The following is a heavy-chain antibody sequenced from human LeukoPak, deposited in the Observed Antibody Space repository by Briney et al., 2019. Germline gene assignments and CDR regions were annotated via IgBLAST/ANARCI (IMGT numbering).Heavy chain of an antibody. CDR2: ISWDGGST. CDR1: GFTFDDCT. V-gene: IGHV3-43*01. CDR3: AKKAYSYGHCPLWFDP. D-gene: IGHD5-18*01. Sequence: GGSLRLSCAASGFTFDDCTMNWVRQAPGKGLEWVSLISWDGGSTYYADSVKGRFTISRDNSKNSLYLQMNSLRTEDTALYYCAKKAYSYGHCPLWFDPWGQGTLVTVSS. J-gene: IGHJ5*02.